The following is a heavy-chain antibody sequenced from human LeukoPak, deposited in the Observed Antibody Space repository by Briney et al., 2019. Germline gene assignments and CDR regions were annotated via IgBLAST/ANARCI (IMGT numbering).Heavy chain of an antibody. CDR1: GFTFSSYA. V-gene: IGHV3-30-3*01. CDR2: ISYDGSNK. Sequence: GGSLRLSCAASGFTFSSYAMHWVRQAPGKGLEWVAVISYDGSNKYYADSVKGRFTISRDNSKNTLYLQMSSLRAEDTAVYYCARDMGYYDSSGYYDYWGQGTLVTVSS. CDR3: ARDMGYYDSSGYYDY. D-gene: IGHD3-22*01. J-gene: IGHJ4*02.